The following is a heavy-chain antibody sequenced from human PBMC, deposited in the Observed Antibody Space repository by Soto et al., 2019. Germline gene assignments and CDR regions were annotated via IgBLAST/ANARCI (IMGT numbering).Heavy chain of an antibody. V-gene: IGHV3-30-3*01. Sequence: SLRLSCGASAFSFSHYAMHWVRQAPGKGLXCVAVISYDGNIKRYADSVKGRFTISRDNSENTLYLQMNSLSPEDTAVYYCARAGYCSGGRCYSPYYYYYGMDVWGQGTTVTVSS. CDR1: AFSFSHYA. J-gene: IGHJ6*02. CDR2: ISYDGNIK. D-gene: IGHD2-15*01. CDR3: ARAGYCSGGRCYSPYYYYYGMDV.